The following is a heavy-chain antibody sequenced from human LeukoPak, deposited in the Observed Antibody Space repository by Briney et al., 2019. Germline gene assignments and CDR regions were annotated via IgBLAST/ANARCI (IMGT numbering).Heavy chain of an antibody. CDR1: GGTFSDFA. Sequence: ASVKVSCKASGGTFSDFAISWVRQAPGQGLEWMGWISVYNDNRKYAQNFQGRLTMTTDTFTSTAYMELRSLRSDDTAVYYCARDTGYGDYVGDYWGQGTLVTVSS. D-gene: IGHD4-17*01. CDR2: ISVYNDNR. V-gene: IGHV1-18*01. J-gene: IGHJ4*02. CDR3: ARDTGYGDYVGDY.